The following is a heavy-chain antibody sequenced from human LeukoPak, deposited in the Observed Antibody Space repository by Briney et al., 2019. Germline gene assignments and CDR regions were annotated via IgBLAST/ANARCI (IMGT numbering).Heavy chain of an antibody. CDR3: ARGDEYTTSP. V-gene: IGHV3-7*05. CDR2: IKRDGGDK. CDR1: GFTFSSFW. D-gene: IGHD2-2*02. Sequence: PSGGSLRLSCAASGFTFSSFWMSWVRQAPGKGLEWVANIKRDGGDKYYVDSVKGRFSISRDNAKNSLYLHMNSLRAEDTAVYYCARGDEYTTSPWGQGTLVSVSS. J-gene: IGHJ4*02.